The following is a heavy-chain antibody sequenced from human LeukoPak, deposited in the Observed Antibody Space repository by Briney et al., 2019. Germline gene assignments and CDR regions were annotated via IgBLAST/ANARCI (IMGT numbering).Heavy chain of an antibody. CDR3: ARDLTGDSDY. D-gene: IGHD7-27*01. J-gene: IGHJ4*02. CDR1: GFTFSSYW. V-gene: IGHV3-74*01. Sequence: QSGGSLRLSCVASGFTFSSYWIHWIRHAPGKGLVWVSRIDYGGSTTSYADSVKGRFTISRDNAKNTMYLQMNSLRAEDTAVYYCARDLTGDSDYWGQGTLVTVSS. CDR2: IDYGGSTT.